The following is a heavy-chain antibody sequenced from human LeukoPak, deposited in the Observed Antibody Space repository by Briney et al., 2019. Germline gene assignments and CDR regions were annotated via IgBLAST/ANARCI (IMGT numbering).Heavy chain of an antibody. V-gene: IGHV1-18*01. Sequence: GASVKVSCKASGYTFTSYGISWVRQAPGQGLEWMGWISAYNGNTNYAQKLQGRVTMTTDTSTSTAYMELRSLRSDDTAVYYCARDPHGRGYSGYPSDYYYGMDVWGQGTTVTVSS. D-gene: IGHD5-12*01. CDR3: ARDPHGRGYSGYPSDYYYGMDV. J-gene: IGHJ6*02. CDR1: GYTFTSYG. CDR2: ISAYNGNT.